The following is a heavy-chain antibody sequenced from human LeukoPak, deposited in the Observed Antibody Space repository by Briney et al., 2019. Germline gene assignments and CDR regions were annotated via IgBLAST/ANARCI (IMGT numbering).Heavy chain of an antibody. D-gene: IGHD5-18*01. CDR1: GGSVSSSTYD. CDR3: ARHLQDTAMVSPLYYFDN. V-gene: IGHV4-61*01. J-gene: IGHJ4*02. Sequence: TSQSLSLTRTVSGGSVSSSTYDWSWIRQPPGKGLGWIGSIYYSGSTISNPSLKSRSTISVETSKNQFSLKLSSVTAADTAVYYCARHLQDTAMVSPLYYFDNWGQGTLVTVSS. CDR2: IYYSGST.